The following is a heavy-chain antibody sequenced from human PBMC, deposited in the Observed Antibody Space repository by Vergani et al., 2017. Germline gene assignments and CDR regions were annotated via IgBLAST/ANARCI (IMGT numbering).Heavy chain of an antibody. Sequence: QVQLVQSGAEVKKPGASVKVSCKASGYTFTSYYMHWVRQAPGQGLEWMGIINPSGGSTSYAQKFQGRVTMTRDTSTSTVYMELSSLRSEDTAVYYCAKDWGGCNSISCSYYMDVWGKGTTVTV. D-gene: IGHD2/OR15-2a*01. CDR3: AKDWGGCNSISCSYYMDV. V-gene: IGHV1-46*01. CDR2: INPSGGST. J-gene: IGHJ6*03. CDR1: GYTFTSYY.